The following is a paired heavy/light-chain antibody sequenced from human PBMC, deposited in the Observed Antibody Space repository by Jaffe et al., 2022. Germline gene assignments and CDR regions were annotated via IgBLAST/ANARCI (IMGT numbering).Light chain of an antibody. V-gene: IGKV4-1*01. Sequence: DIVMTQSPDSLAVSLGERATINCKSSQSVLYSSNNKNYLAWYQHKPGQPPKLLIYWASTRKSGVPDRFSGSGSGTDFTLTISSLQAEDVAVYYCQQYYSSQLTFGPGTKVDIK. J-gene: IGKJ3*01. CDR1: QSVLYSSNNKNY. CDR2: WAS. CDR3: QQYYSSQLT.
Heavy chain of an antibody. CDR1: GFTFSTHS. J-gene: IGHJ4*02. V-gene: IGHV3-21*01. Sequence: EVQLVQSGGGLVKPGGSLRLSCAASGFTFSTHSMNWVRQAPGKGLEWVSSISSSGDYIYYGDSVKGRFTISRDTAKNSLFLHMSSLRAEDTAVYYCARGATQYDYGVYYFDYWGQGTLVTVSS. D-gene: IGHD3-10*01. CDR3: ARGATQYDYGVYYFDY. CDR2: ISSSGDYI.